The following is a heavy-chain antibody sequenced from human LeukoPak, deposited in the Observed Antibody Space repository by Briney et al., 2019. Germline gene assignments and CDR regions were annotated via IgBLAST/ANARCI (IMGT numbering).Heavy chain of an antibody. D-gene: IGHD6-19*01. J-gene: IGHJ5*02. CDR1: GGTFSSYA. Sequence: GASVKVSCKASGGTFSSYAISWVRQAPGQGLEWMGGIIPIFGTANYAQKFQGRVTITADESTSTAYMELSSLRSEDTAVYYCARDRVAGIYNWFDPWGQGTLVTVSS. V-gene: IGHV1-69*13. CDR3: ARDRVAGIYNWFDP. CDR2: IIPIFGTA.